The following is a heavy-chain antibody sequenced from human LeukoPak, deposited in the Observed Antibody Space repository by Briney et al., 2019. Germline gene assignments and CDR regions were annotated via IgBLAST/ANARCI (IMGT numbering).Heavy chain of an antibody. CDR1: GYTFTYYW. CDR2: IYPSDSDT. V-gene: IGHV5-51*01. CDR3: ARRYYYGSGSYSPAGY. Sequence: GESLKISCQGSGYTFTYYWIGWVRQMPGKGLEWMGIIYPSDSDTRYSPSFQGQVTISADKSISTAYLQWSSLKASDTAMYYCARRYYYGSGSYSPAGYWGQGTLVTVSS. J-gene: IGHJ4*02. D-gene: IGHD3-10*01.